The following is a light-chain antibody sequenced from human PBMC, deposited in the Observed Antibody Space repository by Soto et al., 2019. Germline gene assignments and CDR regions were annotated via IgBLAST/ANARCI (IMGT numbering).Light chain of an antibody. Sequence: EIEMTQSPATLSVSPVERATLSCMASQSVSSNLAWYQQKPGQAPRFLIYGASTRATGIPARFSGSGSGTEFTLTISSLQSEDFAVYYCQQYNNWPRTFGQGTKVDNK. V-gene: IGKV3D-15*01. CDR3: QQYNNWPRT. CDR1: QSVSSN. J-gene: IGKJ1*01. CDR2: GAS.